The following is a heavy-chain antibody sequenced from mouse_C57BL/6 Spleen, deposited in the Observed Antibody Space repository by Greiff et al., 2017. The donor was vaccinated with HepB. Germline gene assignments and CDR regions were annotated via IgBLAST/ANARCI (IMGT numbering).Heavy chain of an antibody. CDR2: IYPGSGNT. CDR3: ARSGLGGTDYFDY. J-gene: IGHJ2*01. V-gene: IGHV1-66*01. Sequence: QVQLQQSGPELVKPGASVKISCKASGYSFTSYYIHWVKQRPGQGLEWIGWIYPGSGNTKYNEKFKGKATLTADTASSTAYMQLSSLTSEDSAVYYCARSGLGGTDYFDYWGQGTTLTVSS. D-gene: IGHD4-1*01. CDR1: GYSFTSYY.